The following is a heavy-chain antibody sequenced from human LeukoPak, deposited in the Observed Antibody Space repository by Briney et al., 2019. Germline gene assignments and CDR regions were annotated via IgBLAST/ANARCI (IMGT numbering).Heavy chain of an antibody. CDR2: IHWKGGQT. V-gene: IGHV3-20*04. J-gene: IGHJ4*02. Sequence: GGPLRLSCGASGFTDDDYGMGWVRRAAPKGAAWGCGIHWKGGQTCHVGSVKGRFSISSTHAENSLHLQMNSLRAEDTALYYCVRTVRNWYYDYWGQGTLVTVSS. D-gene: IGHD1-7*01. CDR3: VRTVRNWYYDY. CDR1: GFTDDDYG.